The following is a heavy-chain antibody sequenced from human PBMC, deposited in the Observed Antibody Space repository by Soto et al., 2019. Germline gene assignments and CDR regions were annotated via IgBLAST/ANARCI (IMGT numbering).Heavy chain of an antibody. J-gene: IGHJ3*02. Sequence: QVQLVQSGAEVKKPGSSVKVSCKASGGTFSSYAISWERQAPGQGLEWMGGIIPNFGTAKYAQKFQGRVRITAGKSTSTAYIELSSLRSEDTAVYYCARDLTPTNAFDIWVQGTMVTVSS. CDR2: IIPNFGTA. V-gene: IGHV1-69*06. CDR3: ARDLTPTNAFDI. CDR1: GGTFSSYA.